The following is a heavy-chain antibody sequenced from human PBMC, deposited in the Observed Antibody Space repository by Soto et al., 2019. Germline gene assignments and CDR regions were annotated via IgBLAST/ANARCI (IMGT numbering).Heavy chain of an antibody. Sequence: GESLKISCRGSGYNYNLHWISWVRQKPGRGLEWMGIIYPGDSDTRYNPSFQGQVTISVDKSTNTAYLQWDSLEASDTATYYCARHLRSYDFFQYYYGIDVWGQGSTVTVSS. J-gene: IGHJ6*02. D-gene: IGHD3-16*01. CDR1: GYNYNLHW. CDR3: ARHLRSYDFFQYYYGIDV. CDR2: IYPGDSDT. V-gene: IGHV5-51*01.